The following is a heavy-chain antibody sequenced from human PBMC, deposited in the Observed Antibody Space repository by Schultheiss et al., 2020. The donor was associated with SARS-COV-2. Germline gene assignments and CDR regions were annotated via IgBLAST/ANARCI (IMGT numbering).Heavy chain of an antibody. J-gene: IGHJ4*02. CDR2: IWYDGSNK. V-gene: IGHV3-33*01. Sequence: GGSLRLSCAASGFTFSSYGMHWVRQAPGKGLEWVAVIWYDGSNKYYADSVKGRFTISRDNSKNTLYLQMNSLRAEDTAVYYCARAGLAYCGGDCYSGVYFDYWGQGTLVTVSS. CDR1: GFTFSSYG. D-gene: IGHD2-21*02. CDR3: ARAGLAYCGGDCYSGVYFDY.